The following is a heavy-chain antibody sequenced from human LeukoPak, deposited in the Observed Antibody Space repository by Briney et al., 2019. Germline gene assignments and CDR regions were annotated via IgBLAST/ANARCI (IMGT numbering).Heavy chain of an antibody. CDR3: SAATVTSSGLFYFDY. CDR2: IKRKTDGGTT. CDR1: GFTFSNAW. V-gene: IGHV3-15*01. J-gene: IGHJ4*02. D-gene: IGHD4-17*01. Sequence: GGSLRLSCAASGFTFSNAWMSWVRQAPGKGLEWVGRIKRKTDGGTTDYAAPVKGRFTISRDDSKNTVYPQMNSLKTEDTAVYYCSAATVTSSGLFYFDYWGQGTLVTVSS.